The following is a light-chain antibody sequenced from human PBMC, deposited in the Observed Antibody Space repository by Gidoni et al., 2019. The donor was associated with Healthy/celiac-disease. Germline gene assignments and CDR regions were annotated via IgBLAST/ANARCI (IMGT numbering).Light chain of an antibody. Sequence: EVVMPQSLATLSVSPGERATLSCRARQRVSSNLAWYQQKPGQAPRLLIYGASTRATGIPAGFSGSGSGTEFTLTISSLQSEDLAVYYCQQYNNWPPYTFXQXTKLEIK. V-gene: IGKV3-15*01. J-gene: IGKJ2*01. CDR1: QRVSSN. CDR3: QQYNNWPPYT. CDR2: GAS.